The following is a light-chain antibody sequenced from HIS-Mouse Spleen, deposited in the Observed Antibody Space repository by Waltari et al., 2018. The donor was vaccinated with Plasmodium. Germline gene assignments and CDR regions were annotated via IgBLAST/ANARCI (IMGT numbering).Light chain of an antibody. V-gene: IGKV3-20*01. CDR3: QQYGSSPYT. J-gene: IGKJ2*01. Sequence: DIVLTKSPGTLSLSPGERATLPCRASQSVSSSYLAWYQQKPGPAPRLLIYGASSRAPSIPDRFSGSGSGTDFTLTISRLEPEDFAVYYCQQYGSSPYTFGQGTKLEIK. CDR1: QSVSSSY. CDR2: GAS.